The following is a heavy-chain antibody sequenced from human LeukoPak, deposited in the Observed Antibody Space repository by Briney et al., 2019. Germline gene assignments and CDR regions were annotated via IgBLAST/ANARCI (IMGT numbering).Heavy chain of an antibody. D-gene: IGHD3-22*01. CDR2: IYSGGST. Sequence: GGSLRLSCAASGFTVSSNYMSWVRQAPGKGLEWVSVIYSGGSTDYADSVKGRFTISRDNSKNTLYLQMNSLRAEDTAVYYCATSYYDSTLWDWGQGTLVTVSS. CDR3: ATSYYDSTLWD. V-gene: IGHV3-53*01. J-gene: IGHJ4*02. CDR1: GFTVSSNY.